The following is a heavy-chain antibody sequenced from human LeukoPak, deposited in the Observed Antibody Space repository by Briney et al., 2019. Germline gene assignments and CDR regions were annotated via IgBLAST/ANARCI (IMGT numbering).Heavy chain of an antibody. Sequence: SETLSLTCTVSGGSMRSYYWSWIRQPPGKGLEWIGYIYYSGSTIYNPSLKSRVTISLDTSKNQFSLRMNSVTAADTAVYYCARMGNPATVTADYWGQGTLVTVSS. CDR3: ARMGNPATVTADY. V-gene: IGHV4-59*08. CDR1: GGSMRSYY. CDR2: IYYSGST. D-gene: IGHD4-17*01. J-gene: IGHJ4*02.